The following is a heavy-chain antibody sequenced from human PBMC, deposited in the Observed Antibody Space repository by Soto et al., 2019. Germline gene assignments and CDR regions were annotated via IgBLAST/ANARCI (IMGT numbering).Heavy chain of an antibody. CDR3: ARAYAGNSGVFDY. CDR2: INHSGST. CDR1: GRSFSGYY. D-gene: IGHD6-13*01. Sequence: QVQLQQWGAGLLKPSETLSLTCAVYGRSFSGYYWSWIRQPPGKGLEWIGEINHSGSTNYNPSLKTRVTTSVDTSPTQSSRNLSSVTAADTAVYYCARAYAGNSGVFDYWGQGTLVTVSP. V-gene: IGHV4-34*01. J-gene: IGHJ4*02.